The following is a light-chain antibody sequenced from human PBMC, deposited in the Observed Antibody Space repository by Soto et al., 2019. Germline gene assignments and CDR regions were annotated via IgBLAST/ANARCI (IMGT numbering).Light chain of an antibody. J-gene: IGKJ2*01. CDR2: LGS. CDR3: MQALQTPYT. V-gene: IGKV2-28*01. Sequence: DIVMTQSPLSLPVTPGEPASISCRSSQSLLHSNGYNYLDWYLQKPGQSPQLLIYLGSNRASGVPDRFSGSGSGTDFTLKISRVEAEDVGVYYCMQALQTPYTFCQGTKLEIK. CDR1: QSLLHSNGYNY.